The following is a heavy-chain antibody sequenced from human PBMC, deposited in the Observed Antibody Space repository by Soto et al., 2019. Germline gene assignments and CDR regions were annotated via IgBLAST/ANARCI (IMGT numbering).Heavy chain of an antibody. V-gene: IGHV3-72*01. CDR3: TCWIADRCS. D-gene: IGHD6-6*01. J-gene: IGHJ4*02. Sequence: EVQLVESGGDLVQPGGSLRLSCAASGFTLSAHYMDWVRQAPGKGLAWVARTKNRSQRYTIEYAASGKGRFTISRDDSQNSLYLQMNSLKSDDTAVYYCTCWIADRCSWGQGTLVTVAS. CDR1: GFTLSAHY. CDR2: TKNRSQRYTI.